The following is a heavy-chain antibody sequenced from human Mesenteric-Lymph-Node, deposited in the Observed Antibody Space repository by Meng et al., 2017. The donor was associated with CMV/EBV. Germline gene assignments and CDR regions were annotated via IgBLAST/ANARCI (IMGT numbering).Heavy chain of an antibody. Sequence: SGYTFTSYHIDWVRQATGQGLGWMGWMNPNRGNTGYAQKFQGRVTMTRNTSISTAYMELSSLRSEDTAVYYCARGRYSSSWSDNWFDPWGQGTLVTVSS. CDR3: ARGRYSSSWSDNWFDP. CDR1: GYTFTSYH. J-gene: IGHJ5*02. V-gene: IGHV1-8*01. D-gene: IGHD6-13*01. CDR2: MNPNRGNT.